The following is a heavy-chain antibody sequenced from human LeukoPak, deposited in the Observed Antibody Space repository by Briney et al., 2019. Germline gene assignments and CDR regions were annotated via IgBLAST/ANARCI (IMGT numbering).Heavy chain of an antibody. CDR3: AKDRQSSGNYRWFDP. V-gene: IGHV3-48*03. D-gene: IGHD3-10*01. Sequence: GGSLRLSCAASGFTFSSYEMNWARQAPGKGLEWVSYISSSGSTIYYADSVKGRFTISRDNAKNSLYLQMNSLTTEDTALYYCAKDRQSSGNYRWFDPWGQGTLVTVSS. CDR2: ISSSGSTI. CDR1: GFTFSSYE. J-gene: IGHJ5*02.